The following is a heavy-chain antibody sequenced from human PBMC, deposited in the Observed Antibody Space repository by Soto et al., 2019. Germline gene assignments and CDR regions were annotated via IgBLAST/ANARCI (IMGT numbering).Heavy chain of an antibody. CDR2: IIPIFGTA. V-gene: IGHV1-69*06. J-gene: IGHJ4*02. Sequence: SVKVSCKASGGTFSSYAISWVRQAPGQGLEWMGGIIPIFGTANYAQKFQGRVTITADKSTSTAYMELSSLRSEDTAVYYCARDNSVFCSGGSCYYFDYCGQRTLVTVSS. CDR1: GGTFSSYA. D-gene: IGHD2-15*01. CDR3: ARDNSVFCSGGSCYYFDY.